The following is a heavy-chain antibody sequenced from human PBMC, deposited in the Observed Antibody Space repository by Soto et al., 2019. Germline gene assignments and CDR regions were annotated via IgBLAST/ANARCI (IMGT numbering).Heavy chain of an antibody. Sequence: QVQLQESGPGLVKPSQTLSLTCTVSGGSISSGDYYWSWIRQPPGKGLEWIGYIYYSGSTYYNPSLESRVTISVDTSKNQFSLKLSSVTAADTAVYYCAREKYYGSGSTDQYYYGMDVWGQGTTVTVSS. CDR1: GGSISSGDYY. CDR3: AREKYYGSGSTDQYYYGMDV. D-gene: IGHD3-10*01. J-gene: IGHJ6*02. V-gene: IGHV4-30-4*01. CDR2: IYYSGST.